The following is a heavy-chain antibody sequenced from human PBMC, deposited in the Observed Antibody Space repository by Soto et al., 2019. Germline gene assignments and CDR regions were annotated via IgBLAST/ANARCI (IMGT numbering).Heavy chain of an antibody. D-gene: IGHD3-3*02. CDR1: GYTFTSYV. Sequence: QVQLVQSGAEVKKPGASVRVSCKASGYTFTSYVISWVRQAPGQGLAWRGWISAYNGNTNYAQKLQGRVTMTTAPSTSTAHMGPRILRSDDTAVYYCAPHFVGLDFWGQATLVTVSS. J-gene: IGHJ4*02. V-gene: IGHV1-18*01. CDR3: APHFVGLDF. CDR2: ISAYNGNT.